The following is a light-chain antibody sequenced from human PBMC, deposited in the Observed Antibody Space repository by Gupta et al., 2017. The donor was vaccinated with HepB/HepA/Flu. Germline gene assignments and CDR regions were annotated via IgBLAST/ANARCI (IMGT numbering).Light chain of an antibody. CDR2: EVS. CDR3: CSYAGSSTYVV. CDR1: SSDVGSYNL. J-gene: IGLJ2*01. Sequence: SALTQPASVSGSPGQSTTISCTGTSSDVGSYNLVSWYQQHPGKAPKLMIYEVSKRPSGVSNRFSGSKSGNTASLTISGLQAEDEADYYCCSYAGSSTYVVFGGGTKLTVL. V-gene: IGLV2-23*02.